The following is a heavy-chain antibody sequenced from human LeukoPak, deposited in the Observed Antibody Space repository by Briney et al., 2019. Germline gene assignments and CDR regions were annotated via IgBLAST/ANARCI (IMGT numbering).Heavy chain of an antibody. CDR1: GDTFTSYS. D-gene: IGHD4-17*01. J-gene: IGHJ4*02. CDR3: ASNDYGDYNMDY. Sequence: GSATVSCTASGDTFTSYSMHWVRQAPGQGLEWMGIINPSGGSTSYAQKVQRRVTMTRDTSTSTVYMELSSLRSEDTAVYYGASNDYGDYNMDYWGQGTLVTVSA. CDR2: INPSGGST. V-gene: IGHV1-46*01.